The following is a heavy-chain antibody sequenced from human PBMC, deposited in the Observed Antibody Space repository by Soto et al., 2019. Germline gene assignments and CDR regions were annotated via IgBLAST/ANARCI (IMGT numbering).Heavy chain of an antibody. CDR3: ANSAYSGSVGCSG. CDR2: ISSSSSYI. Sequence: PGRSLRLSCAASGFTFSSYSMNCVRQAPGTGLEWVSSISSSSSYIYYADSVKGRFTISRDNAKNSLYLQMNSLRAEKAAGYCCANSAYSGSVGCSGWGQGTLVTVSS. CDR1: GFTFSSYS. V-gene: IGHV3-21*01. J-gene: IGHJ4*02. D-gene: IGHD1-26*01.